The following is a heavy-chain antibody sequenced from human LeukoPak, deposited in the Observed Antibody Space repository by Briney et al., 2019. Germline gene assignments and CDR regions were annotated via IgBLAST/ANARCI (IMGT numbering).Heavy chain of an antibody. V-gene: IGHV3-23*01. Sequence: GGSLRLSCVASGFPFSTYAMSWVRQAPGKGLEWVSSIFGSTGSTYYADSVKGRATVSRDNSRNTVYLQMNSLRGEDTAVYYCARDRTYHSDFTAYYFSPPLQQYWGQGTLVTVSS. CDR1: GFPFSTYA. CDR2: IFGSTGST. J-gene: IGHJ4*02. CDR3: ARDRTYHSDFTAYYFSPPLQQY. D-gene: IGHD3-22*01.